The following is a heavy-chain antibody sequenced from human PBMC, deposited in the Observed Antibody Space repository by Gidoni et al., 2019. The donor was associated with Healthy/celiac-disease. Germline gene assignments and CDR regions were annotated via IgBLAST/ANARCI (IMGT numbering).Heavy chain of an antibody. J-gene: IGHJ5*02. V-gene: IGHV4-39*01. CDR2: IYYSGST. CDR1: GGSISSSSYS. Sequence: QLQLQESGPGLVKPSETLSLTCTVSGGSISSSSYSWGWIRQPPGKGLEWIGSIYYSGSTYYNPSLKSRVTISVDTSKNQFSLKLSSVTAADTAVYYCARHANYGSGSYYKDSGWNWFDPWGQGTLVTVSS. D-gene: IGHD3-10*01. CDR3: ARHANYGSGSYYKDSGWNWFDP.